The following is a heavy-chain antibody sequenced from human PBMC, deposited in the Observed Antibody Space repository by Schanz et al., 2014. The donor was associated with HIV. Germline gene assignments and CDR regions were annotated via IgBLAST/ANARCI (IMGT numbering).Heavy chain of an antibody. CDR1: GFTFSSYG. CDR2: ISYDGSNK. CDR3: ANEEQQLGWVGGYHFDS. J-gene: IGHJ4*02. Sequence: QVQLVEAGGGVVQPGRSLRLSCAASGFTFSSYGMHWVRQAPGKGLEWVAVISYDGSNKYYADSVKGRFTSSRDISKNTLYLQMHSLSAEDTAVYYCANEEQQLGWVGGYHFDSWGQGTLVTVSS. D-gene: IGHD6-13*01. V-gene: IGHV3-30*18.